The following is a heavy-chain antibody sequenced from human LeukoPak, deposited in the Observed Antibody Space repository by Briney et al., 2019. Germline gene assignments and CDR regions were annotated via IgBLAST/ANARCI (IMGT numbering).Heavy chain of an antibody. J-gene: IGHJ4*02. V-gene: IGHV3-30*18. D-gene: IGHD6-13*01. CDR3: AKDRRALYSIAAAGTFDY. CDR2: ISYDGSNK. Sequence: PGRSLRLSCAAPGFTFSSYGMHWVRQAPGKGLEWVAVISYDGSNKYYADSVKGRFTISRDNSKNTLYLQMNSLRAEDTAVYYCAKDRRALYSIAAAGTFDYWGQGTLVTVSS. CDR1: GFTFSSYG.